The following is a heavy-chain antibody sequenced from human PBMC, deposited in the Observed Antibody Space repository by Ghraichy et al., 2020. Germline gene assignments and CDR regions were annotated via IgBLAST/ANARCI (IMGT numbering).Heavy chain of an antibody. V-gene: IGHV4-34*01. D-gene: IGHD2-21*02. CDR1: GGSFSGYF. CDR2: INHSGST. Sequence: SETLSLTCGDFGGSFSGYFWSWIRQSPGKGLEWIGEINHSGSTNYNPSLKSRVTISADTSKKQFSLRLNSVTAADTAVYYCARGRIVVVTATSLYYYALDVWGQGKTVTVSS. CDR3: ARGRIVVVTATSLYYYALDV. J-gene: IGHJ6*02.